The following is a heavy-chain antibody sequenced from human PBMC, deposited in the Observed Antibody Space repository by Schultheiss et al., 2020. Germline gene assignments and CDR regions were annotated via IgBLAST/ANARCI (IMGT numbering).Heavy chain of an antibody. CDR1: GYSISSGYY. D-gene: IGHD1-14*01. Sequence: SETLSLTCTVSGYSISSGYYWGWIRQPPGKGLEWIGYIYYSGSTYYNPSLKSRVTISVDTSKNQFSLKLSSVTAADTAVYYCARDNRGNYYGMDVWGQGTTVTVSS. J-gene: IGHJ6*02. V-gene: IGHV4-38-2*02. CDR3: ARDNRGNYYGMDV. CDR2: IYYSGST.